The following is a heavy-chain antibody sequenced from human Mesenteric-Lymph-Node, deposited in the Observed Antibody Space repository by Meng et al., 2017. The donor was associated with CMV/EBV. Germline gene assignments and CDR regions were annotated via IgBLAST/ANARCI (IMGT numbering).Heavy chain of an antibody. Sequence: SGGTFSSYAISWVRQAPGQGLEWMGGIIPIFGTANYAQKFQGRVTITADKSTSTAYMELSSLKAEDTAVYYCARWYCSTTSCYFDYWGQGTLVTVSS. J-gene: IGHJ4*02. D-gene: IGHD2-2*01. CDR2: IIPIFGTA. V-gene: IGHV1-69*06. CDR3: ARWYCSTTSCYFDY. CDR1: GGTFSSYA.